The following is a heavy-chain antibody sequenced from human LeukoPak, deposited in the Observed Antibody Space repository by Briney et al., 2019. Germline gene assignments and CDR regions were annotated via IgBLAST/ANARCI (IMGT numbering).Heavy chain of an antibody. V-gene: IGHV1-8*01. D-gene: IGHD3-3*01. CDR3: ARGSITIFGVVIRANWFDP. J-gene: IGHJ5*02. Sequence: GASVKVSCKASGYTFTSYDINWVRQATGQGPEWMGWMNPNSGNTGYAQKFQGRVTMTRNTSISTAYMELSSLRSEDTAVYYCARGSITIFGVVIRANWFDPWGQGTLVTVSS. CDR2: MNPNSGNT. CDR1: GYTFTSYD.